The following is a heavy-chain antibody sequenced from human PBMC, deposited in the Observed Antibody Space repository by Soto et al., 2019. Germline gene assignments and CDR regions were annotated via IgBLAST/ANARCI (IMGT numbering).Heavy chain of an antibody. CDR3: ARSGDNYNLLDY. Sequence: GGSLRLSCAASGFTFNEYYVSWIRQAPGKGLEWISYSSNSGTFARYADSVKGRFSISRDNAKNSLYLQINSLRGDDTAVYYCARSGDNYNLLDYWGQGTPVTVSS. V-gene: IGHV3-11*06. CDR2: SSNSGTFA. D-gene: IGHD1-1*01. J-gene: IGHJ4*02. CDR1: GFTFNEYY.